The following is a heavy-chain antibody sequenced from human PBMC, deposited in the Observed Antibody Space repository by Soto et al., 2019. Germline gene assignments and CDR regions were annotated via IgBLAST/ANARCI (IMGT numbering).Heavy chain of an antibody. CDR2: IDPSDSYT. J-gene: IGHJ6*02. D-gene: IGHD3-16*01. Sequence: GESVKISCKGSGYSFTIYCISWVLQMPWKGLEWMGRIDPSDSYTNYSPSFQGHVTISADKSISTAYLQWSSLKASDTAMYYCARHYGGILDYYYGMDVWGQGTTVTVSS. V-gene: IGHV5-10-1*01. CDR3: ARHYGGILDYYYGMDV. CDR1: GYSFTIYC.